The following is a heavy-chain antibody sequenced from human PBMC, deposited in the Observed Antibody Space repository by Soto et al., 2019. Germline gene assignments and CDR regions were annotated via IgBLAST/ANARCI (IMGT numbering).Heavy chain of an antibody. CDR3: AREKWGSGSRWLDP. Sequence: SQTLSLTCAISGDSVSSSSVTWNWIRQSQSRGLEWLGRTYYRSKWYNDYAESVKSRITINPDTSKNQFSLHLNSVTPEDTAVYYCAREKWGSGSRWLDPWGQGTLVTVSS. CDR1: GDSVSSSSVT. CDR2: TYYRSKWYN. V-gene: IGHV6-1*01. D-gene: IGHD6-19*01. J-gene: IGHJ5*02.